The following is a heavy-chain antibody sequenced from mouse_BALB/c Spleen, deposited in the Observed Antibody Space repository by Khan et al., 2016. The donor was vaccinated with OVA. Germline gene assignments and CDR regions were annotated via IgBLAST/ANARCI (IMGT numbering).Heavy chain of an antibody. CDR2: IVPPNGNT. D-gene: IGHD2-3*01. Sequence: EVELVESGAELVKSGATVKLSCKASGLNIKDTNMHWLKQWPEQGLEWIGWIVPPNGNTKYDPKFQGKANITADTSSNTAYLQLSSLTSEDPAVYYRARMAEKWGQGTTLTVSS. CDR3: ARMAEK. CDR1: GLNIKDTN. J-gene: IGHJ2*01. V-gene: IGHV14-3*02.